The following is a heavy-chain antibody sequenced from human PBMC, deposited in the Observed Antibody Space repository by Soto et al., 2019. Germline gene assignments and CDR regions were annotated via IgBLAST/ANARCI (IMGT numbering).Heavy chain of an antibody. J-gene: IGHJ6*02. D-gene: IGHD3-10*01. CDR3: ARQGFGPLHGLVDV. CDR1: GGSINSYY. Sequence: QVQLQESGPGLVKPSETLSLSCTVSGGSINSYYWSWIRQSPGKRMEWIGYVHHSWGSSYNPSLQSRVAISLDTSKSQFSLKVTSVTATDTAVYYCARQGFGPLHGLVDVGGQGTTVTVSS. CDR2: VHHSWGS. V-gene: IGHV4-59*08.